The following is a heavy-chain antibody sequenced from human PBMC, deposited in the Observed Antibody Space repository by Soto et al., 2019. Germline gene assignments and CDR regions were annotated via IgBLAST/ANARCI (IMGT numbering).Heavy chain of an antibody. Sequence: GESLKISCKGSGYSFTSYWISWARQMPGKGLEWMGRIDPSDSYTNYSPSFQGHVTISADKSISTAYLQWSSLKASDTAMYYCARLPSSLGGYYYDSSGYSVDYWGQGTLVTVSS. CDR1: GYSFTSYW. CDR2: IDPSDSYT. CDR3: ARLPSSLGGYYYDSSGYSVDY. D-gene: IGHD3-22*01. V-gene: IGHV5-10-1*01. J-gene: IGHJ4*02.